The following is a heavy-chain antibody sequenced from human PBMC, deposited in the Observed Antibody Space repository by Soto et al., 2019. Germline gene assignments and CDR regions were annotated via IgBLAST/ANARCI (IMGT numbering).Heavy chain of an antibody. CDR3: AITMVWGAISDYYYGIDV. Sequence: GGSLRLSCAASGFTFSNYWMGWVRQAPGKGLEWVANIKEAGSEKYYVDSVRGRFTISRDNAKNSLYLQMNSLRAEDTAVYYCAITMVWGAISDYYYGIDVWGQGTTVTVS. J-gene: IGHJ6*02. V-gene: IGHV3-7*02. D-gene: IGHD3-10*01. CDR2: IKEAGSEK. CDR1: GFTFSNYW.